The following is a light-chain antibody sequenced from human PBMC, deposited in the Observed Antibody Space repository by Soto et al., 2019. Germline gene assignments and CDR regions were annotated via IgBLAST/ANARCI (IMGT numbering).Light chain of an antibody. CDR1: SSNIGSHT. J-gene: IGLJ2*01. CDR3: AAWDDSLNGVV. Sequence: QSVLTQPHSASGTPGQRVTISCSGSSSNIGSHTVNWYQQLPGTAPRLLIYSNTQRPSGVPDRFSGSKSGTSASLAISGLQSEYEADYYCAAWDDSLNGVVFGGGTKLTVL. V-gene: IGLV1-44*01. CDR2: SNT.